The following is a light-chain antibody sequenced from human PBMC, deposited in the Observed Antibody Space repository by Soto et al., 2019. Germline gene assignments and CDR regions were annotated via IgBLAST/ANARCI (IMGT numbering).Light chain of an antibody. J-gene: IGKJ1*01. V-gene: IGKV3-20*01. CDR2: GAS. Sequence: EIVLTQSPGTLSLSPGERATLSCRASQSVSSSYLAWYQQKPGQAPRLLIYGASNRATGIPDRFSGSGSGTEFTLTISSLQSEDFAVYYCHQYGSSPTALGQGTKVDIK. CDR1: QSVSSSY. CDR3: HQYGSSPTA.